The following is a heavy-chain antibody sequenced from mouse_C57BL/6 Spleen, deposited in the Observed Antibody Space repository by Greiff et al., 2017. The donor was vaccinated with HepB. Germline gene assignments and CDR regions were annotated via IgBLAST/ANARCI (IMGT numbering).Heavy chain of an antibody. J-gene: IGHJ2*01. D-gene: IGHD3-2*02. CDR1: GYTFTDYY. V-gene: IGHV1-26*01. CDR2: INPNNGGT. CDR3: ARDSSGHFDY. Sequence: EVQLQQSGPEPVKPGASVKISCKASGYTFTDYYMNWVKQSHGKSLEWIGDINPNNGGTSYNQKFKGKATLTVDKSSSTAYMELRSLTSEDSAVYYCARDSSGHFDYWGQGTTLTVSS.